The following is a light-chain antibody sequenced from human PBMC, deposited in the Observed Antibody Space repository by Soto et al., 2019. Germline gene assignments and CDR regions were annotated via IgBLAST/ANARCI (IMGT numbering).Light chain of an antibody. CDR3: QQSDSFPYT. CDR1: QSITNY. CDR2: AAS. J-gene: IGKJ2*01. V-gene: IGKV1-39*01. Sequence: DIQMTQSPSSLSVSVGDRVTITCRASQSITNYLNWYQQQPGKAPKLLVYAASSLQSGVPSRFSGNGSGTDFTLTISSLQPEDFASYYCQQSDSFPYTFGQGTKLEIE.